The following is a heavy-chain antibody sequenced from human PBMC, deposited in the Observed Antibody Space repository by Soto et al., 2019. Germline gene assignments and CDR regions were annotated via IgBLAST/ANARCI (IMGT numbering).Heavy chain of an antibody. Sequence: RRLSCAASGFTFSAYTMNWVRQAPGKGLEWISYIIGGGSSIHLADSVKGRFTVSRDDAKGSVYLQMNSLRDEDTAVYYCARDHNWAFDYWGQGALVTVYS. CDR3: ARDHNWAFDY. V-gene: IGHV3-48*02. D-gene: IGHD1-20*01. CDR2: IIGGGSSI. J-gene: IGHJ4*02. CDR1: GFTFSAYT.